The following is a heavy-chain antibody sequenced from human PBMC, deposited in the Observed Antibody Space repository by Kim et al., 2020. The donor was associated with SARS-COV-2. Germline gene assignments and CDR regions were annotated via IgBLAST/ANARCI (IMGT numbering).Heavy chain of an antibody. D-gene: IGHD1-26*01. Sequence: GGSLRLSCAASGFPFSSYAVHWVRQAPGKGLEWVALISYDGSNKYYADSVRGRFTISRDNSQNTLFLQMNSLRAEDTAVYYCARDWGLRGELPFDYWGQGTLVTVSS. J-gene: IGHJ4*02. V-gene: IGHV3-30*04. CDR3: ARDWGLRGELPFDY. CDR2: ISYDGSNK. CDR1: GFPFSSYA.